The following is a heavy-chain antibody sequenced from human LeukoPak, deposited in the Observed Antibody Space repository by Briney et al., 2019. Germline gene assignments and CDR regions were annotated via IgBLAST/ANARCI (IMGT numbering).Heavy chain of an antibody. D-gene: IGHD3-22*01. CDR1: GGSISSYY. CDR2: IYTSGSS. J-gene: IGHJ4*02. Sequence: ASETLSLTCTVSGGSISSYYWSWIRQPAGKGLEWIGRIYTSGSSNYNPSLKSRVTMSVDTSKNQFSLKLSSVTAADTAVYYCARDQYYYDSSGYLLDYWGQGTLVTVSS. V-gene: IGHV4-4*07. CDR3: ARDQYYYDSSGYLLDY.